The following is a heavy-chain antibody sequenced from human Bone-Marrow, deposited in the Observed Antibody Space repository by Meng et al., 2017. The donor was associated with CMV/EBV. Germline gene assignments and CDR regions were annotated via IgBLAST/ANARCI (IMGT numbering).Heavy chain of an antibody. V-gene: IGHV3-30-3*01. D-gene: IGHD6-13*01. CDR2: ISYDGSNK. CDR1: GFTVSSNY. J-gene: IGHJ3*02. CDR3: ASSRGIAAAGAFDAFDI. Sequence: GESLKISCAASGFTVSSNYMSWVRQAPGKGLEWVAVISYDGSNKYYADSVKGRFTISRDNSKNSLYLQMNSLRAEDTAVYYCASSRGIAAAGAFDAFDIWGQGTMVTVSS.